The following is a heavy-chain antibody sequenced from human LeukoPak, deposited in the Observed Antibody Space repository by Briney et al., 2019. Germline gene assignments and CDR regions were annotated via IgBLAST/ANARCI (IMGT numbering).Heavy chain of an antibody. CDR3: ARENVVVVPRLGIDY. CDR2: INPSGGST. V-gene: IGHV1-46*01. D-gene: IGHD2-2*01. J-gene: IGHJ4*02. CDR1: GYTFTSYY. Sequence: ASVMVSCKASGYTFTSYYMHWVRQAPGQGLEWMGIINPSGGSTSYAQKFQGRVTMTRDMSTSTVYMELSSLRSEDTAVYYCARENVVVVPRLGIDYWGQGTLVTVSS.